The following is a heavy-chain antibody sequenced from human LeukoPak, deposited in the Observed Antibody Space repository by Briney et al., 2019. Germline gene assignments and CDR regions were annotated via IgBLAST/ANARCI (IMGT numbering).Heavy chain of an antibody. CDR3: ATGRRDSGGPIPGHGEEYYFDY. CDR1: GYTLTELS. Sequence: ASVKVSCKVSGYTLTELSMHWVRQAPGKGLEWMGGFDPEDGETIYAQKFQGRVTMTEDTSTDTAYMELSSLRSEDTAVYYCATGRRDSGGPIPGHGEEYYFDYWGQGTLVTVSS. D-gene: IGHD6-19*01. V-gene: IGHV1-24*01. J-gene: IGHJ4*02. CDR2: FDPEDGET.